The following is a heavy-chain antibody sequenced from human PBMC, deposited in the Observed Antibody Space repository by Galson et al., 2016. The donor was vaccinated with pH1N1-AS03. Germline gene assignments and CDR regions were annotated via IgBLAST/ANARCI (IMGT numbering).Heavy chain of an antibody. V-gene: IGHV3-23*01. CDR3: EGSDF. J-gene: IGHJ5*01. CDR1: GFTFSSYD. CDR2: INGAGSGT. Sequence: SLRLSCAASGFTFSSYDMSWARQAPGKGLEWVSTINGAGSGTFYAASVKGRFTISRDNSKATLYLQMSRLRADDTAVYYCEGSDFWGHGTLVTVSS.